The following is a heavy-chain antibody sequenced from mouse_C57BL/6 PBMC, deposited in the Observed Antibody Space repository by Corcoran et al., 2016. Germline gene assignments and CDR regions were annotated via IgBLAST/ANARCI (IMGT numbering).Heavy chain of an antibody. CDR3: ARSGDGYYFDY. D-gene: IGHD2-3*01. J-gene: IGHJ2*01. Sequence: QVQLQQSGAELVKPGASVKISCKASGYAFSSYWMNWVKQRPGKGLEWIGQIYPGDGDTNYNGKFKGKATLTADKSSSTAYMQLSSLTSEDSAVYCCARSGDGYYFDYWGQGTTLTVSS. CDR1: GYAFSSYW. V-gene: IGHV1-80*01. CDR2: IYPGDGDT.